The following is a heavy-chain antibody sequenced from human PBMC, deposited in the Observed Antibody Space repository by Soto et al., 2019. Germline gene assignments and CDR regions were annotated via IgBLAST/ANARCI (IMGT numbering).Heavy chain of an antibody. CDR3: AQAISRERQIDY. D-gene: IGHD1-26*01. Sequence: EVQLLESGGDFVEPGGSLRLSCAASGFIFNNYAMGWVRQAPGKGLEWVSTIDNIAAGTDYADSVKGRFTISRDNSKNTLYLQLNNLRAEDTAVYYCAQAISRERQIDYWGQGTLFTVSS. CDR1: GFIFNNYA. J-gene: IGHJ4*02. CDR2: IDNIAAGT. V-gene: IGHV3-23*01.